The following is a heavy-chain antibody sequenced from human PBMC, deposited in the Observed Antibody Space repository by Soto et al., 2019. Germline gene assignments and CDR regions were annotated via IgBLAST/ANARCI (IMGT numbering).Heavy chain of an antibody. CDR3: AKRGPFLDCSSTSCPTGWFDP. V-gene: IGHV3-23*01. CDR2: ISGSGGST. D-gene: IGHD2-2*01. CDR1: GFTFSSYA. J-gene: IGHJ5*02. Sequence: GGSLRLSCAASGFTFSSYAMSWVRQAPGKGLEWVSAISGSGGSTYYADSVKGRFTISRDNSKNTLYLQMNSLRAEDTAVYYCAKRGPFLDCSSTSCPTGWFDPWGQGTLVTVSS.